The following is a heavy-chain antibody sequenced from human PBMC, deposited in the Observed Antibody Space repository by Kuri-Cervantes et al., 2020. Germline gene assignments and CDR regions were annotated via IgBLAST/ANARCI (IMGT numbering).Heavy chain of an antibody. J-gene: IGHJ4*02. CDR2: INHSEST. D-gene: IGHD3-16*02. V-gene: IGHV4-34*01. CDR3: ARGRHAHYDYVWGSYRF. Sequence: ESLKISRAASGFTFSSYAMSWVRQSPGKGLEWIGEINHSESTNYNPSLKSRVTISVDTSKNQFSLKLRSVTAADTAVYYCARGRHAHYDYVWGSYRFWGQGTLVTVSS. CDR1: GFTFSSYA.